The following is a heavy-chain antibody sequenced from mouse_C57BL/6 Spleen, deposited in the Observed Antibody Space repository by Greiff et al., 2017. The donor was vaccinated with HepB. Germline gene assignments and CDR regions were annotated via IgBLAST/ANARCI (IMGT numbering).Heavy chain of an antibody. J-gene: IGHJ2*01. CDR1: GYTFTSYW. CDR3: ARQGEDDFCYFDY. V-gene: IGHV1-53*01. D-gene: IGHD2-4*01. Sequence: VQLQQPGTELVKPGASVKLSCKASGYTFTSYWMHWVKQRPGQGLEWIGNINPSNGGTNYNEKFKSKATLTVDKSSSTAYMQLISLTSEDSAVYYCARQGEDDFCYFDYWGQGTTLTVSS. CDR2: INPSNGGT.